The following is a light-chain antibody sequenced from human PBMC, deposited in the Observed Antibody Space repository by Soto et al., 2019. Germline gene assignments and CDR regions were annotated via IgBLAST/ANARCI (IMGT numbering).Light chain of an antibody. J-gene: IGKJ4*01. CDR1: QNIRKY. V-gene: IGKV3-11*01. CDR3: QQRDKWRGT. CDR2: DAS. Sequence: EIVLTQSPATLSLSPGERATLSCRASQNIRKYLAWYQQKPGQAPRLLIYDASIRATGIPSRFSGSGFETDFTLTISSLEPEDFAVYYCQQRDKWRGTFGGGTKVVIK.